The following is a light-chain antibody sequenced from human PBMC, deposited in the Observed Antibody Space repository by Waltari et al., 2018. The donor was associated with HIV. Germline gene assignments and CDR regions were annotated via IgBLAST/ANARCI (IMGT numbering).Light chain of an antibody. CDR2: DAS. CDR3: QQRLTWPPIT. CDR1: QSVSSY. Sequence: MGLTQSPATLSLSPGERATLSCRASQSVSSYLLWYQQKPGQAPRLLIYDASNRATGIPARFSGSGSGTDFTLTISSLEPEDFAVYYCQQRLTWPPITFGQGTRLEIK. V-gene: IGKV3-11*01. J-gene: IGKJ5*01.